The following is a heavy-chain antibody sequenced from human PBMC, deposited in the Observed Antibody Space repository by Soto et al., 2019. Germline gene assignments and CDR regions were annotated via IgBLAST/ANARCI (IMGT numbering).Heavy chain of an antibody. CDR1: GFTFSDDY. V-gene: IGHV3-11*01. J-gene: IGHJ4*02. CDR3: ARPSSPRYPWLDY. D-gene: IGHD5-18*01. CDR2: ISSSGGTI. Sequence: PGGSLRLSCGASGFTFSDDYMSWIRQAPGKGLEWVSYISSSGGTIYYADSVKGRFTISRDNAKNSLFLQMNSLRADDTAVYYCARPSSPRYPWLDYWGQGTLVTVSP.